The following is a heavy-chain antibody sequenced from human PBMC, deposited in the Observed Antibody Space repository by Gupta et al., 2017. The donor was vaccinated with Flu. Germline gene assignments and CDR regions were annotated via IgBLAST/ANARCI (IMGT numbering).Heavy chain of an antibody. D-gene: IGHD5-12*01. CDR2: MRYNGGGT. J-gene: IGHJ6*02. Sequence: GKGLQWYATMRYNGGGTCNADSVKGRFTISRDNSKNTLYLQMNSLRAEDTAVFYCAKLTDGYNRSWDYNVMDVWGQGTTVTVSS. V-gene: IGHV3-23*01. CDR3: AKLTDGYNRSWDYNVMDV.